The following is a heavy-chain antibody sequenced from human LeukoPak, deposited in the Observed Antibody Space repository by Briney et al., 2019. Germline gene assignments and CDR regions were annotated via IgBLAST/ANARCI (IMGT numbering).Heavy chain of an antibody. Sequence: GGSLRLSCAASGFTFSSYAMSWVRQAPGKWLEWVSAISGSGGSTYYADSVKGRFTISRDNSKNTLYLQMNSLRAEDTAVYYCAKGGCSGGSCYAIGTYYFDYWGQGTLVTVSS. CDR1: GFTFSSYA. J-gene: IGHJ4*02. V-gene: IGHV3-23*01. D-gene: IGHD2-15*01. CDR2: ISGSGGST. CDR3: AKGGCSGGSCYAIGTYYFDY.